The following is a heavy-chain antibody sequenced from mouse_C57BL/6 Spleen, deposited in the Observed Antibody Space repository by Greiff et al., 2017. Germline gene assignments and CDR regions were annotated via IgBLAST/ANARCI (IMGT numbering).Heavy chain of an antibody. CDR3: ARYHYYYGSSWFAY. CDR1: GYSFTGYY. Sequence: EVQLVESGPELVKPGASVKISCKASGYSFTGYYMNWVKQSPEKSLEWIGEINPSTGGTTYNQKFKAKATLTVDKSSSTAYMQLKSLTSEDSAVYYCARYHYYYGSSWFAYWGQGTLVTVSA. J-gene: IGHJ3*01. V-gene: IGHV1-42*01. D-gene: IGHD1-1*01. CDR2: INPSTGGT.